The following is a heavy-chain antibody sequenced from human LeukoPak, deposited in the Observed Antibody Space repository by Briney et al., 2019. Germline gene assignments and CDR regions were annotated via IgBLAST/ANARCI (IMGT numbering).Heavy chain of an antibody. D-gene: IGHD3-22*01. CDR1: GFTVSSNY. CDR2: IYSGGST. CDR3: AVDYDNSLTFDY. Sequence: GGSLRLSCAASGFTVSSNYMSWVRQAPGKGLEWVSVIYSGGSTYYADSVKGRFTISRDNSKNTLYLQMNSLRGEDTAMYYCAVDYDNSLTFDYWGQGTLVTVS. J-gene: IGHJ4*02. V-gene: IGHV3-66*01.